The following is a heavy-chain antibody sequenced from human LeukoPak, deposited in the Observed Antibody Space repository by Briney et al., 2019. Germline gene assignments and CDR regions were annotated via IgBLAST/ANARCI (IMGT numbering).Heavy chain of an antibody. CDR3: TKDDTVITSRGDY. D-gene: IGHD4-17*01. Sequence: GGSLRLSCTASGFTFGDYAMSWVRQAPGTGLEWGGCIRSKAYGGTTEYAASVKGRFTISRDDSNSIAYLQMSSLKTEDTAVYWCTKDDTVITSRGDYWGQGTLVTVSS. J-gene: IGHJ4*02. CDR2: IRSKAYGGTT. V-gene: IGHV3-49*04. CDR1: GFTFGDYA.